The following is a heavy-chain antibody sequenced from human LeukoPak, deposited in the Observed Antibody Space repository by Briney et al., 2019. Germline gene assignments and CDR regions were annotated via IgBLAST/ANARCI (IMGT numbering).Heavy chain of an antibody. CDR1: GFTFSTYA. V-gene: IGHV3-23*01. D-gene: IGHD2-2*02. CDR3: AKKGGYCSTTTCYSPYDY. CDR2: ISGSGYNI. J-gene: IGHJ4*02. Sequence: GGSLRLSCAGSGFTFSTYALSWVRQAPGKGLEWVSSISGSGYNIYYADSVKGRFTTSRDDSKNTLFLQMNSLRSEDTAVYFCAKKGGYCSTTTCYSPYDYWGQGTLVTVSS.